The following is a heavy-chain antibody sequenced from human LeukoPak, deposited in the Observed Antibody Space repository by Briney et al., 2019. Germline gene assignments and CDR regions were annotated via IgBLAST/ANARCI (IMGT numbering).Heavy chain of an antibody. CDR1: GFTVSSNY. D-gene: IGHD3-22*01. CDR2: IYSGGGT. CDR3: ARHDYDSSGYYGYYGMDV. Sequence: GGSLILSCAASGFTVSSNYMSWVRQAPGKGLEWVSVIYSGGGTYYADSVKGRFTISRDNSKNTLYLQMNSLRAEDTAVYYCARHDYDSSGYYGYYGMDVWGQGTTVTVSS. J-gene: IGHJ6*02. V-gene: IGHV3-66*04.